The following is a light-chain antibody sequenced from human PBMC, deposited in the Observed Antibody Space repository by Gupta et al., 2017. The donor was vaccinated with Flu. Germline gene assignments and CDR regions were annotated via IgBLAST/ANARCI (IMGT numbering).Light chain of an antibody. Sequence: DIQMTQSPSTLSAVVGDRVTITCRASKPISRWLAWYQQQPGKAPNLLIYQASTLQTGVPSRFSGSGSGTEYTLTITGLQHDDFATYYCHQYNTYPYSFGQGTKLEIK. CDR1: KPISRW. CDR2: QAS. J-gene: IGKJ2*03. V-gene: IGKV1-5*03. CDR3: HQYNTYPYS.